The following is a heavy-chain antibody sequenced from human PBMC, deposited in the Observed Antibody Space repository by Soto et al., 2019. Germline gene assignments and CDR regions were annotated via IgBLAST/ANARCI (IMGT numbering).Heavy chain of an antibody. CDR1: GFTFSSYG. V-gene: IGHV3-33*01. CDR3: ARLYCSASSCYSVGGFDI. Sequence: QVQLVESGGGVVQPGRSLRLSCAASGFTFSSYGMHWVRQAPGKGLEWVALVWFDGSDKYTADSVKGRFTISRDNSKNTLYLQMHSLRAEDTAVYYCARLYCSASSCYSVGGFDIWGQGTMVTVSS. J-gene: IGHJ3*02. CDR2: VWFDGSDK. D-gene: IGHD2-15*01.